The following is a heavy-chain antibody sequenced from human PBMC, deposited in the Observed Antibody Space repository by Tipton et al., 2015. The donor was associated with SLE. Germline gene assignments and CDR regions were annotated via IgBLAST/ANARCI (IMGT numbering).Heavy chain of an antibody. CDR3: ARRERSPIWFDP. J-gene: IGHJ5*02. CDR2: IYYSGST. D-gene: IGHD5-24*01. CDR1: GGPISSSSYY. Sequence: TLSLTCTVSGGPISSSSYYWDWIRQPPEKGLEWIGSIYYSGSTNYNPSLKSRVTLSVDTSRNQFSLKMISVTVADTAVYYCARRERSPIWFDPWGQGTLVTVSS. V-gene: IGHV4-39*01.